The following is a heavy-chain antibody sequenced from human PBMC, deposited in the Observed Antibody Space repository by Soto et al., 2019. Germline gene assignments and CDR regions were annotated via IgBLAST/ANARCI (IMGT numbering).Heavy chain of an antibody. V-gene: IGHV3-30*18. CDR2: ISYDGSNK. D-gene: IGHD1-26*01. CDR1: GFTFSNSG. J-gene: IGHJ4*02. Sequence: QVQLVESGGGVVQHGRSLRLSCAASGFTFSNSGMHWVRQAPGKGLEWVAVISYDGSNKYYADSVKGRFTISRDNSKNTLYLQMNSLRAEDTAVYYCAKSGSYSLDYWGQGTLVTVSS. CDR3: AKSGSYSLDY.